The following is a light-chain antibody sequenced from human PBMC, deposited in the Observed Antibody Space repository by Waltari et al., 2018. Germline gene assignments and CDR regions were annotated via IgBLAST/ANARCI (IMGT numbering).Light chain of an antibody. CDR1: QSVGSN. V-gene: IGKV3-15*01. CDR2: GAT. Sequence: EIVMTQSPATLSVSPGERATLSCRASQSVGSNLAWYQQKPGQAPRLLIYGATTRATGMPVRFSASGSGTEFTLTISSLQSEDFAVYYCQHYNNWPPLTFGGGTKVEIK. J-gene: IGKJ4*01. CDR3: QHYNNWPPLT.